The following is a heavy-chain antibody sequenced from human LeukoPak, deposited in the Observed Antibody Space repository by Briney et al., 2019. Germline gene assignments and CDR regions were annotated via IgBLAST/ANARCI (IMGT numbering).Heavy chain of an antibody. J-gene: IGHJ4*02. Sequence: GGSLRLSCAASGFTFSSYAMSWVRQAPGKGLEWVPAISGSGGSTYYADSVKGRFTISRDNSKNTLYLQMNSLRAEDTAVYYCAKVGYSSSSANFDYWGQGTLVTVSS. CDR3: AKVGYSSSSANFDY. D-gene: IGHD6-6*01. V-gene: IGHV3-23*01. CDR2: ISGSGGST. CDR1: GFTFSSYA.